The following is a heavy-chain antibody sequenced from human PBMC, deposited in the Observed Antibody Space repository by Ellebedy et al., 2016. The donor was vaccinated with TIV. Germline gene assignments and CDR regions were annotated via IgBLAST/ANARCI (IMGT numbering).Heavy chain of an antibody. CDR3: ARGDGGYYYGMDV. CDR1: GGSISSYY. V-gene: IGHV4-59*12. J-gene: IGHJ6*02. CDR2: IYYSGST. D-gene: IGHD3-3*01. Sequence: SETLSLTCTVSGGSISSYYWSWIRQPPGKGLEWIGYIYYSGSTNYNPSLKSRVTISVDTSKNQFSLKLNSVTPEDTAVYYCARGDGGYYYGMDVWGQGTTVTVSS.